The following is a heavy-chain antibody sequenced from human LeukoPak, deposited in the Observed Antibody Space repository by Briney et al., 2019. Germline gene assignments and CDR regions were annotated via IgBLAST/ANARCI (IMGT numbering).Heavy chain of an antibody. J-gene: IGHJ3*01. CDR3: SGSLSAWDAFDF. V-gene: IGHV4-59*02. CDR2: THYTGKS. D-gene: IGHD3-10*01. Sequence: KPSETLSLTCPVSGASVPSFYWSWIRQTPGKGLEWIGYTHYTGKSKYNPSLKSRVTMSVDTSKNEFSLKLTSVTPADTAVYFCSGSLSAWDAFDFWGPGTTITVSS. CDR1: GASVPSFY.